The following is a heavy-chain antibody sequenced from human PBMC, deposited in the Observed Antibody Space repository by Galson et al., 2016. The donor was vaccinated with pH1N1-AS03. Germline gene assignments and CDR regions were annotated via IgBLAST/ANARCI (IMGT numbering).Heavy chain of an antibody. CDR2: IEHDGSNK. CDR1: GFNFRNNN. D-gene: IGHD3-10*01. J-gene: IGHJ3*01. CDR3: VKDVFGWAFDV. V-gene: IGHV3-30*02. Sequence: SLRLSCAASGFNFRNNNMQWVRQAPGKGLEWMTFIEHDGSNKRYAESVKGRFTISRDNSKNTLYLQMNSLRTEDTAVYYCVKDVFGWAFDVWGQGTMVTVSS.